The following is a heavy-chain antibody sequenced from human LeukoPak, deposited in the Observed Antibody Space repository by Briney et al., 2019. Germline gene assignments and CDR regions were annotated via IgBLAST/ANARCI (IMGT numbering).Heavy chain of an antibody. V-gene: IGHV3-53*04. D-gene: IGHD3-22*01. J-gene: IGHJ4*02. Sequence: GGPLRLSCAAPGFTVTNNYMSWVRQAPGKGLEWVSVIYSAGTTYYADSVKGRFTISRQNPENTLFLQMNSLRPEDTAVYYCARVLGYDSSGYYRGYFDYWGQGTLVTVSS. CDR1: GFTVTNNY. CDR2: IYSAGTT. CDR3: ARVLGYDSSGYYRGYFDY.